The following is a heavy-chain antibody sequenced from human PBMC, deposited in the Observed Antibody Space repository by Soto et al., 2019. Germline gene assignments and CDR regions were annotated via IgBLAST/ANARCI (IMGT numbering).Heavy chain of an antibody. V-gene: IGHV1-18*01. J-gene: IGHJ4*02. Sequence: QVQLVQSGAEVKNPGASVKFSCKASGYTFTDYGISWVRQAPGQGLEWMGWISTHNGDTKYARNLQGRLIMTTDTSTTTAYMELTSLRSDDTAVYYCAREYCISTSCYGSDFWGRGTLVTVSS. CDR1: GYTFTDYG. CDR2: ISTHNGDT. CDR3: AREYCISTSCYGSDF. D-gene: IGHD2-2*01.